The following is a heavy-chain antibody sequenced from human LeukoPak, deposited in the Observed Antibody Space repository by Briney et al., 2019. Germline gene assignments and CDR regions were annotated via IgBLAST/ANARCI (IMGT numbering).Heavy chain of an antibody. Sequence: AGGSLRLSCAASGFTFTSAWMSWVRQSPGKGLEWVGRIKSKADGETIDYAASVKGRFTISRDDSTKTLYLLMNSLETDDTAVYFCITDIPGGGYPLDFWGQGALVTVSS. J-gene: IGHJ4*02. V-gene: IGHV3-15*01. CDR1: GFTFTSAW. CDR3: ITDIPGGGYPLDF. CDR2: IKSKADGETI. D-gene: IGHD3-16*02.